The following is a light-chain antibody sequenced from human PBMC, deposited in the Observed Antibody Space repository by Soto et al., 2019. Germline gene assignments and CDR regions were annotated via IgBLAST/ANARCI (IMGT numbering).Light chain of an antibody. CDR2: SAS. J-gene: IGKJ2*01. V-gene: IGKV3-15*01. CDR3: QQGHNCPLT. Sequence: EIVMTQSPATLSVSPGERATLSCRASQSISTELAWYQQKPGQPPRLLIYSASTRATGVPARFTCSGSGSEFTRTVSGLQSEDVAVYYCQQGHNCPLTFGQGPSLEI. CDR1: QSISTE.